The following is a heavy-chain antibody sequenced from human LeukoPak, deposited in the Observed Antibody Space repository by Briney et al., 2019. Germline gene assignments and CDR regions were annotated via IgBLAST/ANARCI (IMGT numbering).Heavy chain of an antibody. CDR2: ISSSSSYI. Sequence: GGSLRLSCAASGFTFSSYSMNWVRQAPGKGLEWVSSISSSSSYIYYADSVKGRFTISRDNAKNSLYLQMNSLRGEDTAVYYCARDREEYCSGGGGASFDYWGQGILVTVSS. CDR1: GFTFSSYS. CDR3: ARDREEYCSGGGGASFDY. D-gene: IGHD2-15*01. V-gene: IGHV3-21*06. J-gene: IGHJ4*02.